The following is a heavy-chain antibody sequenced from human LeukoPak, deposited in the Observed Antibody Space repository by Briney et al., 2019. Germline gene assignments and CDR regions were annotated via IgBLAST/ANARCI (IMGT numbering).Heavy chain of an antibody. CDR3: ARGGKGYGGNLVYFDY. CDR2: INHSGST. D-gene: IGHD4-23*01. J-gene: IGHJ4*02. V-gene: IGHV4-34*01. Sequence: SETLSLTCAVYGGSFSGYYWSWIRRPPGKGLEWIGEINHSGSTNYNPSLKSRVTISVDTSKNQFSLKLSSVTAADTAVYYCARGGKGYGGNLVYFDYWGQGTLVTVSS. CDR1: GGSFSGYY.